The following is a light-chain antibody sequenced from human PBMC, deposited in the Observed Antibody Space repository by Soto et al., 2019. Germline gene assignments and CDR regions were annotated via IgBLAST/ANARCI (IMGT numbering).Light chain of an antibody. CDR1: SSNIGSNY. J-gene: IGLJ3*02. Sequence: QLVLTQPPSASGTPGQRVTISCSGSSSNIGSNYVYWYRQDPGTAPKLLIYKNNQRPSGVPGRFSGSKSGTSASLAISGLRSEDEADYYCAAWDDSLSGRVFGGGTKLTVL. CDR2: KNN. CDR3: AAWDDSLSGRV. V-gene: IGLV1-47*01.